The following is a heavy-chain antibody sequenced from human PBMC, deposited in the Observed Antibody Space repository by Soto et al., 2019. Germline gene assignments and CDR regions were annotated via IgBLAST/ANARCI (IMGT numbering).Heavy chain of an antibody. Sequence: QVQLVESGGGVVQPGRSLRLSCAASGFTFSNYAMHWVRQAPGKGLEWVAMIPYAGSKKYYADSVKGRFTISRDNSKNTLYMNKNNLKTEDTAVYYGAGGTTPPLTDYYYYGMNVGGRGTTVTVSS. J-gene: IGHJ6*02. V-gene: IGHV3-30-3*01. CDR3: AGGTTPPLTDYYYYGMNV. D-gene: IGHD3-16*01. CDR1: GFTFSNYA. CDR2: IPYAGSKK.